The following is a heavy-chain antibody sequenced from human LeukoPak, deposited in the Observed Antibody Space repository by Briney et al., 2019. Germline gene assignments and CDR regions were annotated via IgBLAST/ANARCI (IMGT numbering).Heavy chain of an antibody. J-gene: IGHJ4*02. CDR1: GFTFTSLW. D-gene: IGHD6-6*01. V-gene: IGHV3-7*03. CDR2: INPLGSDT. CDR3: AGETGQLAY. Sequence: GGSLRLSCAASGFTFTSLWMSWVRPAPGKGLEWVSSINPLGSDTRYADSVRGRFTISRDNAKNSLSLQMNSLRVEDTATYYCAGETGQLAYWGQGNLVTVSS.